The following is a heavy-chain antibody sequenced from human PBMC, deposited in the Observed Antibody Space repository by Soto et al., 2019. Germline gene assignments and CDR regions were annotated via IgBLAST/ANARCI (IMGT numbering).Heavy chain of an antibody. J-gene: IGHJ5*02. V-gene: IGHV4-30-2*01. CDR2: IYHSGST. D-gene: IGHD3-22*01. CDR3: ASSVIDSSGYPHWFVP. CDR1: GGSISSGGYS. Sequence: SETLSLTCAVSGGSISSGGYSWSWIRQPPGKGLEWIGYIYHSGSTYYNPSPKSRVTISVDRSKNQFSLKVRSVTAADTAVYCCASSVIDSSGYPHWFVPWGQGTLVTVCS.